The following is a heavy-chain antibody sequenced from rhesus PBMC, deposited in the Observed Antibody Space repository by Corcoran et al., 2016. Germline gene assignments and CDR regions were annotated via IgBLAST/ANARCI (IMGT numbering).Heavy chain of an antibody. D-gene: IGHD4-29*01. CDR1: GYTFTSYY. J-gene: IGHJ3*01. Sequence: QVQLVQSGAEVKKPGASVKLSCKASGYTFTSYYINWVRQAPGQVLEGMGWSNPSNGNTGYAQKFQGRVTMTRDTSTSTAYMELSSLRSEDTAVYYCTRNGREWDAFDFWGQGLRVTVSS. CDR2: SNPSNGNT. V-gene: IGHV1S9*01. CDR3: TRNGREWDAFDF.